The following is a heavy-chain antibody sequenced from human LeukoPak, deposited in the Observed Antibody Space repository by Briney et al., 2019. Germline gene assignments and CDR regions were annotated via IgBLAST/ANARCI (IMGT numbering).Heavy chain of an antibody. CDR1: GFTFRNYG. D-gene: IGHD2-8*02. J-gene: IGHJ6*03. V-gene: IGHV3-30*02. CDR2: IWSDGNNR. Sequence: PGGSLRPSCAVSGFTFRNYGMHWVRQATGKGLEWVSFIWSDGNNRFYADSVKGRFTISRDNSKNMLYLQMDTLRAEDTALYYCAKDPGASVSGFYMDVWGKGTTVIVSS. CDR3: AKDPGASVSGFYMDV.